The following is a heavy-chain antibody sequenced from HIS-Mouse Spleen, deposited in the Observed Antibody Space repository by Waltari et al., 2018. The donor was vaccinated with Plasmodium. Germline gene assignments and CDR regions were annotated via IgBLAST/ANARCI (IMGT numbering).Heavy chain of an antibody. CDR3: ARVIPLGIPHFDY. CDR2: INHSGST. J-gene: IGHJ4*02. D-gene: IGHD7-27*01. Sequence: QVQLQQWGAGLLKPSETLSLTCAVYAGSFSGDYRSWLRHPPGQGLEWIGEINHSGSTNYNPSLKSRVTISVDTSKNQFSLKLSSVTAADTAVYYCARVIPLGIPHFDYWGQGTLVTVSS. V-gene: IGHV4-34*01. CDR1: AGSFSGDY.